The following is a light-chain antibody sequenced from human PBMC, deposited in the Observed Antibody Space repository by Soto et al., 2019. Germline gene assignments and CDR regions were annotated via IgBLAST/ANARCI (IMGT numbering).Light chain of an antibody. CDR3: QQYNDWPPIT. V-gene: IGKV3-15*01. Sequence: EIVMTQSPATLSLSAGERATLSCRASQSVSSNYLAWYQQKPGQAPRLVLFDASIRATGIPDRFSGRGSGTELTLTISSLQSEDSAVYFCQQYNDWPPITFGGGTKVDIK. CDR2: DAS. CDR1: QSVSSN. J-gene: IGKJ4*01.